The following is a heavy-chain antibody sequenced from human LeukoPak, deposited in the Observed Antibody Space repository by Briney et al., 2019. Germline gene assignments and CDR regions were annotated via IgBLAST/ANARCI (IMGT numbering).Heavy chain of an antibody. J-gene: IGHJ4*02. Sequence: ASVKVSRKASGYTFTSYGISWVRQAPGQGLEWMGWISAYNGNTNYAQKLQGRVTMTTDTSTSTAYMELRSLRSDDTAVYYCARDQVFRRPTPTFDYWGQGTLVTVSS. CDR2: ISAYNGNT. CDR3: ARDQVFRRPTPTFDY. V-gene: IGHV1-18*01. D-gene: IGHD1-14*01. CDR1: GYTFTSYG.